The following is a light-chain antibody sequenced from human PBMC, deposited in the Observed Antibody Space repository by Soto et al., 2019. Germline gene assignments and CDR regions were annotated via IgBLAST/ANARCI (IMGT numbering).Light chain of an antibody. CDR1: SSDIGAYNF. CDR2: GVS. J-gene: IGLJ3*02. Sequence: QSALTQPASVSGSPEQSITISCTGTSSDIGAYNFVSWYQQHPGKAPKLMIYGVSNRPSGVSQRFSASKSGNTASLIISGLQAEDESDYYCSSYTTSNTWVFGGGTQLTVL. V-gene: IGLV2-14*03. CDR3: SSYTTSNTWV.